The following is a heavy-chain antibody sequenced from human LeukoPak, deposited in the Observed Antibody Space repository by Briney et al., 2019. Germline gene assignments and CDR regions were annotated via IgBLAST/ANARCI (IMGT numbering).Heavy chain of an antibody. D-gene: IGHD2-21*01. J-gene: IGHJ5*02. Sequence: SETLSLTCTVSGGSISSYYWSWIRQPPGKGLEWIGYIYTSGSTNYNPSLKSRVTISVDTTKNQFSLKLGSVTAADTAVYYCARLTGPIDWFDPWGQGTLVTVSS. V-gene: IGHV4-4*09. CDR2: IYTSGST. CDR3: ARLTGPIDWFDP. CDR1: GGSISSYY.